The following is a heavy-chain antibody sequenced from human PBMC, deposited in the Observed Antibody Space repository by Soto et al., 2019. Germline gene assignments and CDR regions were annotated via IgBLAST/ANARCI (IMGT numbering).Heavy chain of an antibody. Sequence: GGSLRLSCVASEFTLSTYTVSWVRQAPGKGLEWVSAISGSGGSTYYADSVKGRFTISRDNSKNTLYLQMNSLRAEDTAVYYCAKPLPALWGSNWFDPWGQGTLVTVSS. CDR1: EFTLSTYT. V-gene: IGHV3-23*01. D-gene: IGHD3-16*01. J-gene: IGHJ5*02. CDR3: AKPLPALWGSNWFDP. CDR2: ISGSGGST.